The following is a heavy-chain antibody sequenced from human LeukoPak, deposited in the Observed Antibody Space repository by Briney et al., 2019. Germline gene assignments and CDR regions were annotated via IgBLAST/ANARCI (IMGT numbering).Heavy chain of an antibody. CDR2: ISSSSTSI. CDR3: ATGGFYYDSAQVDY. Sequence: PGGSLRLSCAASGFTFSSYTMNWVRQAPGKGLEWVSSISSSSTSIYYADSVKGRFTISRDNSKNTLYLQMNSLRAEDTAVYYCATGGFYYDSAQVDYWGQGTLVTVSS. CDR1: GFTFSSYT. V-gene: IGHV3-21*04. J-gene: IGHJ4*02. D-gene: IGHD3-22*01.